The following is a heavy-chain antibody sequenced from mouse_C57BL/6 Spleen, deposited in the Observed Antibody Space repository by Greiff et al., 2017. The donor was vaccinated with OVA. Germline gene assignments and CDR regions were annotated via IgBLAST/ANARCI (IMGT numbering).Heavy chain of an antibody. J-gene: IGHJ2*01. V-gene: IGHV14-3*01. D-gene: IGHD1-1*01. CDR2: IDPANGNT. CDR1: GFNIKNPY. CDR3: ARGVLRFFDY. Sequence: EVQLQQSVAELVRPGASVKLSCTASGFNIKNPYMHWVKQRPEQGLEWIGRIDPANGNTKYAPKFQGKATITADTSSNTAYLQLSSLTSEDTAIYYCARGVLRFFDYWGQGTTLTVSS.